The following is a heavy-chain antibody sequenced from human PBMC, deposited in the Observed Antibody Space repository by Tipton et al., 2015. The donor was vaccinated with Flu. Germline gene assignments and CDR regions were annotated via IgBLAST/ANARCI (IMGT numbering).Heavy chain of an antibody. CDR3: AREAKWERAPVSYYYGMDV. CDR2: ISAYNGNT. D-gene: IGHD1-26*01. J-gene: IGHJ6*02. Sequence: QLVQSGPEVKKPGASVKVSCKASGYTFTSYGISWVRQAPGQGLEWMGWISAYNGNTNYAQKLQGRVTMTTDTSTSTAYMELRSLRSDDTAVYYCAREAKWERAPVSYYYGMDVWGQGTTVTVSS. V-gene: IGHV1-18*01. CDR1: GYTFTSYG.